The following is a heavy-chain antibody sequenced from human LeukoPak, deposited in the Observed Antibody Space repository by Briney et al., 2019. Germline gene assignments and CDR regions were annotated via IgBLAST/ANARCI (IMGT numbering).Heavy chain of an antibody. D-gene: IGHD2-2*01. CDR1: GFTFSSYG. V-gene: IGHV3-30*18. J-gene: IGHJ4*02. Sequence: GGSLRLSCAVSGFTFSSYGMHWVRQAPGKGLEWVAVISYDGSNKYYADSVKGRFTISRDNSKNTLYLQMNSLRAEDTAVYYCAKDEPVVVVPAAMTRIDYWGQGTLVTVSS. CDR2: ISYDGSNK. CDR3: AKDEPVVVVPAAMTRIDY.